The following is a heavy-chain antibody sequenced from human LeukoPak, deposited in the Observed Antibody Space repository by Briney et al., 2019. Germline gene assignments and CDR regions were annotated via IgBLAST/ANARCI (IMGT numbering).Heavy chain of an antibody. D-gene: IGHD6-13*01. V-gene: IGHV3-15*01. CDR2: IKSKTDGGTT. CDR3: TTEEQQLVRGTFDY. J-gene: IGHJ4*02. Sequence: PGGSLRLSCAASGFTFSNAWMSWVRQAPGKGLEWVGRIKSKTDGGTTDYAAPVKGRFTISRDDPKNTLYLQMNSLKTEDTAVYYCTTEEQQLVRGTFDYWGQGTLVTVSS. CDR1: GFTFSNAW.